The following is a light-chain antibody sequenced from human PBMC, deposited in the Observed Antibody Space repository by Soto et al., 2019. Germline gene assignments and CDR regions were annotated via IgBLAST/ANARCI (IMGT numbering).Light chain of an antibody. J-gene: IGLJ2*01. CDR3: SSYTSSNTLV. CDR1: SSDVGAYDY. Sequence: QSALTQPASVSGSPGQSITISCTGTSSDVGAYDYVSWYQQHPGKAPKLMIFEVSDQPSGVSNRFSGSKSGNTASLTISGLQAEDEADYYCSSYTSSNTLVFGGGTKLTVL. V-gene: IGLV2-14*01. CDR2: EVS.